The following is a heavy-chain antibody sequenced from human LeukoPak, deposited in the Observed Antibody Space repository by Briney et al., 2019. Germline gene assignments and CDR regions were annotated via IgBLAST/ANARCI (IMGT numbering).Heavy chain of an antibody. Sequence: PSETLSLTCTVPGGSISSYYWSWIRQPPGKGLEWIGYIHYSGSTKYNPSLKSRVTISVDTSKNQFSLKLSSVTAADTAVYYCARDMVRERSFDYWGQGTLVTVSS. D-gene: IGHD3-10*01. J-gene: IGHJ4*02. V-gene: IGHV4-59*01. CDR1: GGSISSYY. CDR3: ARDMVRERSFDY. CDR2: IHYSGST.